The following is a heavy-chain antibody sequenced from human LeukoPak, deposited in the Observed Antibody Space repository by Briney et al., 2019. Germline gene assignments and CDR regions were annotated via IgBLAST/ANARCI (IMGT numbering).Heavy chain of an antibody. CDR2: IYPGDSDT. J-gene: IGHJ4*02. D-gene: IGHD4-17*01. Sequence: GESLKISCKGSGYSLTNYWIGWVRQMPGKGLEWMGIIYPGDSDTRYSPSFQGQVTISVDKSISTAYLQWSSLKASDTAMYYCTRPTVTTGNDYWGQGTLVTVSS. CDR3: TRPTVTTGNDY. V-gene: IGHV5-51*01. CDR1: GYSLTNYW.